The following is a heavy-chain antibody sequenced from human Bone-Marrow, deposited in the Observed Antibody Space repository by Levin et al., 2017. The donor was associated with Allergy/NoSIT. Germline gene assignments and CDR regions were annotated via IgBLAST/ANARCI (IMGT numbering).Heavy chain of an antibody. CDR2: ITSPSGFI. J-gene: IGHJ4*02. CDR3: ARVSQYGSGWYSFDY. D-gene: IGHD6-19*01. CDR1: GFTLSSYT. V-gene: IGHV3-21*01. Sequence: PGESLKISCAASGFTLSSYTMCWVRQTPGKGLEWVSCITSPSGFIYYSDLVKGRFTISRDNAKNSLSLQMNSLRADDTAEYSCARVSQYGSGWYSFDYWGQGTPVTVSS.